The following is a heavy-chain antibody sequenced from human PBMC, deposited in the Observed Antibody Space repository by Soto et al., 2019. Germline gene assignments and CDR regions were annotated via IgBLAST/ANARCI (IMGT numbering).Heavy chain of an antibody. J-gene: IGHJ4*02. CDR2: INPSGGST. CDR3: GIDTAMVYFDY. CDR1: GYTFTSYY. V-gene: IGHV1-46*01. D-gene: IGHD5-18*01. Sequence: ASVKVSCKASGYTFTSYYMHWVRQAPGQGLEWMGIINPSGGSTSYAQKFQGRVTMTRDTSTSTVYMELSSLRSEDTAVYYCGIDTAMVYFDYWGQGTLVTVSS.